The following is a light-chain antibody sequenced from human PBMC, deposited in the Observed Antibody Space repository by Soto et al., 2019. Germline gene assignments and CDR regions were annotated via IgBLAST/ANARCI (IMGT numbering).Light chain of an antibody. CDR2: GDN. CDR1: SSNIGSNT. CDR3: ATWDDSLNGVV. J-gene: IGLJ2*01. V-gene: IGLV1-44*01. Sequence: QSVLTQPPSASGTPGQRVTISCSGSSSNIGSNTINWYQQLPGTAPKLLIHGDNLRPSGVPDRFSGSKSGTSASLAISGLQSEDEADYYCATWDDSLNGVVFGGGTKLTVL.